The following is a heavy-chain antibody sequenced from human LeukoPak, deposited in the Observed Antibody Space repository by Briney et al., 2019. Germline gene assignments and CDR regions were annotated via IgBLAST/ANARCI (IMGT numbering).Heavy chain of an antibody. CDR1: GGSISSYY. D-gene: IGHD1-26*01. Sequence: PSETLSLTCTVSGGSISSYYWNWIRQPAGKGLEWIGRIYTSGSTNYNPSLKSRVTMSVDTSKNQFSLKLSSVTAADTAVYYCARAIGYSGSYYYYYMDVWGKGTTVTISS. CDR3: ARAIGYSGSYYYYYMDV. V-gene: IGHV4-4*07. J-gene: IGHJ6*03. CDR2: IYTSGST.